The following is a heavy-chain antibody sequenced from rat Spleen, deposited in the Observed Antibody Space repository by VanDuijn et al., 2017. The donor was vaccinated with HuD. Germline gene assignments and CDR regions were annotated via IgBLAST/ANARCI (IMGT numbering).Heavy chain of an antibody. CDR1: GFSLPSYN. D-gene: IGHD4-6*01. J-gene: IGHJ2*01. CDR2: IWTGGST. Sequence: QVQLKESGPGLVQPSQTLSLTCTVSGFSLPSYNVHWVRQPTGKGLEWMGKIWTGGSTVYNSALKSRLSISRDTSKSQVYLKMNSLQAEDTATYYCARGTYFRHWGQGVMVTVSS. CDR3: ARGTYFRH. V-gene: IGHV2-30*01.